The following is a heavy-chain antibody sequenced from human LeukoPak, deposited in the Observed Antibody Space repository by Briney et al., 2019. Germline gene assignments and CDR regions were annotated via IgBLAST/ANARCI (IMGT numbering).Heavy chain of an antibody. CDR2: IYHTWTT. Sequence: SETLSLTCTVSGDFISSGGYYWSWIRQHPGKGLEWIGYIYHTWTTYYNPSLKSRVSLSVDTSKNQFSLKLSSVTAADTAVNYCARASTYFDNWGQGTLVAVSS. J-gene: IGHJ4*02. CDR1: GDFISSGGYY. CDR3: ARASTYFDN. V-gene: IGHV4-31*03.